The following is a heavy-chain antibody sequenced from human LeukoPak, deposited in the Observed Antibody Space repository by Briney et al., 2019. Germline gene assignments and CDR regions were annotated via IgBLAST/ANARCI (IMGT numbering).Heavy chain of an antibody. D-gene: IGHD3-22*01. Sequence: SETLSLTCTVSGGSIRTYYWSWIRQPPGKGLEWIGYIYYSGSTNYNPSLKSRVTMSVDTSKNQFSLKLSSVTAADTAVYYCARGIYDSSGYYHFDYWGQGTLVTVSS. CDR3: ARGIYDSSGYYHFDY. J-gene: IGHJ4*02. CDR1: GGSIRTYY. V-gene: IGHV4-59*12. CDR2: IYYSGST.